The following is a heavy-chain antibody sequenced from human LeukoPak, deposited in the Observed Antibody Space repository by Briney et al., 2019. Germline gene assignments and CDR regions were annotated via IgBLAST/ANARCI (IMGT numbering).Heavy chain of an antibody. CDR1: GFTFSSYA. V-gene: IGHV3-74*03. CDR3: TGLDY. Sequence: GGSLRLSCAASGFTFSSYAMHWIRQAPGKGPVWVSFIKEDGRTSEYADFVRGRFTISRDNAKNTLYLQMNSLTAEDTAMYYCTGLDYWGQGTPVTVSS. CDR2: IKEDGRTS. J-gene: IGHJ4*02.